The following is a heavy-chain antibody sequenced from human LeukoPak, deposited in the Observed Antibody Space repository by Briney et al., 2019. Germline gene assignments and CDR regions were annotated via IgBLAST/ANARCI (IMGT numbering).Heavy chain of an antibody. CDR1: GFTFSSYS. J-gene: IGHJ4*02. CDR2: INQDGSEK. D-gene: IGHD6-13*01. V-gene: IGHV3-7*01. CDR3: ARRGYSTSWDIPDY. Sequence: GGSLRLSCAASGFTFSSYSMSWVSQAPGRGLERVANINQDGSEKYYVDSVKGRFTISRDNAKSSLHLEMNSLRAEDTAIYYCARRGYSTSWDIPDYWGQGTLVTVSS.